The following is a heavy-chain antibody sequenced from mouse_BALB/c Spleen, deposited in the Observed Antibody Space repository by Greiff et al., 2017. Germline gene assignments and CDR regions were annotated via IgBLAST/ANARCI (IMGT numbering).Heavy chain of an antibody. CDR2: ISSGGGNT. CDR1: GFTFSSYT. Sequence: EVMLVESGGGLVKPGGSLKLSCAASGFTFSSYTMSWVRQTPEKRLEWVATISSGGGNTYYPDSVKGRFTISRDNAKNNLYLQMSSLRSEDTALYYCARYWGGYDDGNAMDYWGQGTSVTVSS. D-gene: IGHD2-2*01. J-gene: IGHJ4*01. CDR3: ARYWGGYDDGNAMDY. V-gene: IGHV5-9*03.